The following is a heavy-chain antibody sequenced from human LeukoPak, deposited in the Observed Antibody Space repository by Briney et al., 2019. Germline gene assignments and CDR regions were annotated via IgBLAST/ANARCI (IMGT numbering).Heavy chain of an antibody. V-gene: IGHV3-48*03. CDR3: ARDGVTAAGSFDY. D-gene: IGHD6-13*01. J-gene: IGHJ4*02. CDR2: ISSSGSTI. Sequence: GWSLRLSCAASGFTFSSYEMNWVRQAPGKGPEWVSYISSSGSTIHYTDSVKGRFTISRDSAKNSLYLQMNSLRAEDTAVYYCARDGVTAAGSFDYWGQGTLVTVSS. CDR1: GFTFSSYE.